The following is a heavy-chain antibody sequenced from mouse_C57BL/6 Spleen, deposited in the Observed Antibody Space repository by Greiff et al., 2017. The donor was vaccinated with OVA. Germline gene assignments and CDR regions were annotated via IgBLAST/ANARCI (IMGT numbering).Heavy chain of an antibody. J-gene: IGHJ2*01. CDR3: ARQGCIDY. Sequence: VQLQQSGAELARPGASVKMSCKASGYTFISYTMHWVKQRPGQGLEWIGYINTSSGYTKYNQKFKDKATLTADKSSSTAYMQLSSLTSEDSAVYYCARQGCIDYWGQGTTLTVSS. CDR2: INTSSGYT. CDR1: GYTFISYT. V-gene: IGHV1-4*01.